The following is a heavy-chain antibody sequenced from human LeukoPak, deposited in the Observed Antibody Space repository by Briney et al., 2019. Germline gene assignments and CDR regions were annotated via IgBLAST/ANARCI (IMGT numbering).Heavy chain of an antibody. CDR2: IKQDGSEK. Sequence: GGSLRLSCAASGFTFSSYWMSWVRQAPGKGLEWVANIKQDGSEKYYVDSVKGRFTISRDDAKNSLYLQMNSLRAEDTAVYYCARDPGIAVADYYFDYWGQGTLVTVSS. D-gene: IGHD6-19*01. V-gene: IGHV3-7*01. CDR3: ARDPGIAVADYYFDY. CDR1: GFTFSSYW. J-gene: IGHJ4*02.